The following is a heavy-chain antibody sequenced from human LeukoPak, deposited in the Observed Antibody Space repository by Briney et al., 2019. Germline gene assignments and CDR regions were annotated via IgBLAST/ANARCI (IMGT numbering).Heavy chain of an antibody. CDR3: ARDGGGIDY. Sequence: PSETLSLTCAVFGRSLNGSCLTWIRQLPGKGLEWIGEIDHSGSTNYNPSLRSRATISVDKPNNQFSLNLKFVTAADTAVYYCARDGGGIDYWGQGLLVTVSS. CDR2: IDHSGST. D-gene: IGHD1-1*01. CDR1: GRSLNGSC. J-gene: IGHJ4*02. V-gene: IGHV4-34*01.